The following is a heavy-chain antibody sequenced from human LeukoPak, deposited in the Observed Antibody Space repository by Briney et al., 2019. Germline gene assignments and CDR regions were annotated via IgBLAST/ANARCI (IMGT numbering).Heavy chain of an antibody. J-gene: IGHJ3*02. CDR1: GGSISGHH. CDR3: ARDLSDYYGSGSYRPIDAFDI. Sequence: SETLSLTCTVSGGSISGHHWSWIRQPPGKGLEWIGEINHSGSPNYNPSLKSRVTISIDTSKNQFSLKLSPVTAADTAVYYCARDLSDYYGSGSYRPIDAFDIWGQGTMVTVSS. CDR2: INHSGSP. D-gene: IGHD3-10*01. V-gene: IGHV4-34*01.